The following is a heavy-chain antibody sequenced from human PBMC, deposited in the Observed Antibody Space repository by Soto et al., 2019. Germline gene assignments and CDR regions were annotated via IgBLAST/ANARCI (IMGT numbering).Heavy chain of an antibody. D-gene: IGHD4-17*01. CDR1: GFNFSSYA. J-gene: IGHJ2*01. CDR3: ARGKLTTVVTHRYWYFDL. CDR2: ISYDGSNK. V-gene: IGHV3-30-3*01. Sequence: GGSLRLSCAASGFNFSSYAMHWVRQAPGKGLEWVAVISYDGSNKYYADSVKGRFTISRDNSKNTLYLQMNSLRAEDTAVYYCARGKLTTVVTHRYWYFDLWGRGTLVTVSS.